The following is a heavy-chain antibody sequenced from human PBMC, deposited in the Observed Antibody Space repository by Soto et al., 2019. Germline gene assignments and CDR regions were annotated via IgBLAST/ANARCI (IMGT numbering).Heavy chain of an antibody. J-gene: IGHJ5*02. Sequence: QVQLQESGPGLVEPSETLSLTCTVSGASLITYSWNWIRQPPGKGLEWIGHIYSSGSTNYKPSLRSRVTISIDTSKNQFSLRLSSLTAADTAVYYCAGAQWSHQSPYLDPWGQGTLVTVFS. CDR3: AGAQWSHQSPYLDP. CDR1: GASLITYS. V-gene: IGHV4-59*01. CDR2: IYSSGST. D-gene: IGHD6-19*01.